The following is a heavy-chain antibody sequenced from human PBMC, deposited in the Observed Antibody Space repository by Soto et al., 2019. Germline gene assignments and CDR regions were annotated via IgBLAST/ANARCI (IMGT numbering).Heavy chain of an antibody. D-gene: IGHD2-15*01. V-gene: IGHV4-30-2*01. CDR2: IYHSGST. J-gene: IGHJ5*02. Sequence: ASETLSLTCAVSGGSISSGASSWSWIRQPPGKGLEWIGYIYHSGSTYYNPSLKSRVTISVDRSKNQFSLKLSSVTAADTAVYYCARGRWRGVVVAATQHNWFDPWGQGALVTVSS. CDR1: GGSISSGASS. CDR3: ARGRWRGVVVAATQHNWFDP.